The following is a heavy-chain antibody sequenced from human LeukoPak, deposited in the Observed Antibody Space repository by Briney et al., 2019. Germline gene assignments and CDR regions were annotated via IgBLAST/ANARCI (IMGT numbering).Heavy chain of an antibody. J-gene: IGHJ4*02. CDR2: IYTSGST. CDR1: GGSISSYY. V-gene: IGHV4-4*07. D-gene: IGHD3-22*01. CDR3: ARELYYYDSSGFDY. Sequence: SETLSLTCTVSGGSISSYYWSWIRQPAGKGLEWIGRIYTSGSTNYNPSLKSRVTMSVDTSKNQFSLKLSSVTAAHTAVYYCARELYYYDSSGFDYWGQGTLVTVSS.